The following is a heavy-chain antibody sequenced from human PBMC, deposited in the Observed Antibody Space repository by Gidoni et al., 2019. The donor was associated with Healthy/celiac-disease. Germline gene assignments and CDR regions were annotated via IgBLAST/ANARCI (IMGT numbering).Heavy chain of an antibody. CDR3: ARKVGATDPFDY. CDR2: INPNSGGT. CDR1: GDTFTGYY. J-gene: IGHJ4*02. D-gene: IGHD1-26*01. Sequence: VQLVQPGAEGKKPGAAVKVSCKASGDTFTGYYMHWVRQAPGQGLEWRGWINPNSGGTNYAQKFQGRVTMTRDTSISTAYMELSRLRSDYTAVYYCARKVGATDPFDYWGQGTLVTVSS. V-gene: IGHV1-2*02.